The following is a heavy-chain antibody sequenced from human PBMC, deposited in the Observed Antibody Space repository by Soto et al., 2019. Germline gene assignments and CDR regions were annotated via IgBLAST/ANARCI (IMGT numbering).Heavy chain of an antibody. V-gene: IGHV3-33*01. Sequence: PGGSLRLSCAASGFTFSNFGMHWVRQAPGKGLEWVAIIWYDGSNKYYADSVKGRSIISRDNSKNTLYLQMSSLRAEDTAVYYCARDWNSAYFDYWGQGTPVTVSS. CDR1: GFTFSNFG. J-gene: IGHJ4*02. CDR2: IWYDGSNK. D-gene: IGHD1-1*01. CDR3: ARDWNSAYFDY.